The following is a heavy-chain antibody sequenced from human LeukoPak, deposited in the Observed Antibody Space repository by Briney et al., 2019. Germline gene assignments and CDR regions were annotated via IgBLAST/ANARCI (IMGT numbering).Heavy chain of an antibody. CDR3: AKEDVDTSFDY. V-gene: IGHV3-23*01. CDR1: GFTFKDYW. J-gene: IGHJ4*02. CDR2: ISDGAGGRT. Sequence: PGGSLRLSCTASGFTFKDYWMSWVRQAPGKGLEWVSAISDGAGGRTYYTDSVKGRFTISRDNSKNTLYLQLNSLRAEDTAVYYCAKEDVDTSFDYWGQGTLVTVSS. D-gene: IGHD5-18*01.